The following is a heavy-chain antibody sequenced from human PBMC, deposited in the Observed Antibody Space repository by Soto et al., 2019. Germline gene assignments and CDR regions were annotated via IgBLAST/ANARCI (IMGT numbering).Heavy chain of an antibody. CDR3: ATISPSGYSGYEQTPSFDY. Sequence: SETLSLTCTVSGGSISSSSYYWGWIRQPPGKGLEWIGSIYYSGSTYYNPSLKSRVTISVDTSKNQFSLKLSSVTAADTAVYYCATISPSGYSGYEQTPSFDYWGQGPLVTVSS. D-gene: IGHD5-12*01. CDR2: IYYSGST. CDR1: GGSISSSSYY. J-gene: IGHJ4*02. V-gene: IGHV4-39*01.